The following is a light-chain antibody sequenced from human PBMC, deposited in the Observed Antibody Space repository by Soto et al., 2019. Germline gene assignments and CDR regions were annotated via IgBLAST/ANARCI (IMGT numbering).Light chain of an antibody. CDR1: SSNIGAGYD. V-gene: IGLV1-40*01. Sequence: QSVLTQPPSVSGAPGQRVTISCTGSSSNIGAGYDVHWYQQLPGTAPKLLIYVNSNRPSGVPDRFSGSKSGTSASLAITGLRAEDEADYYCQSYDSSLSDVFGTGTKLTVL. CDR2: VNS. CDR3: QSYDSSLSDV. J-gene: IGLJ1*01.